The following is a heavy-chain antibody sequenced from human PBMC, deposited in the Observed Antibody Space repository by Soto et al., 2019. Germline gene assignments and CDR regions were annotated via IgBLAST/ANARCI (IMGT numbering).Heavy chain of an antibody. CDR2: ISSSSSYI. D-gene: IGHD3-22*01. J-gene: IGHJ4*02. CDR3: ARDRVDYYDSSGYTKFDY. CDR1: GFTFSSYS. Sequence: GGFLRLSCAASGFTFSSYSMNWVRQAPGKGLEWVSSISSSSSYIYYADSVKGRFTISRDNAKNSLYLQMNSLGAEDTAVYYCARDRVDYYDSSGYTKFDYWGQGTLVTVSS. V-gene: IGHV3-21*01.